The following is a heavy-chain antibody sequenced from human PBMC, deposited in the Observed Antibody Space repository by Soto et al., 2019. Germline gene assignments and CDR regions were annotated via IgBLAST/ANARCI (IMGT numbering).Heavy chain of an antibody. CDR1: GFTFSSYA. CDR2: ISYDGSNK. V-gene: IGHV3-30-3*01. D-gene: IGHD2-15*01. J-gene: IGHJ4*02. Sequence: QVQLVESGGGVVQPGRSLRLSCAASGFTFSSYAMHWVRQAPGKGLEWVAVISYDGSNKYYADSVKGRFTISRDNSKNPLYLQMNSLRAEDTAVYYCAREPCSGGSCYSVHDFDYWGQGTLVTVSS. CDR3: AREPCSGGSCYSVHDFDY.